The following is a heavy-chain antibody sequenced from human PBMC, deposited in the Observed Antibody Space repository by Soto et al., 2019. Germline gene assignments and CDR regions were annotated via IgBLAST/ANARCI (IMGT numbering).Heavy chain of an antibody. D-gene: IGHD4-17*01. Sequence: QVQLVESGGGVVQPGRSLRLSCAASGFTFSSYGMHWVRQAPGKGLEWVAVISYDGSNKYYADSVKGGFTISRDNSKNTLYLQMNSLRAEDTAVYYCAKDDYGDYVFDYWGQGTLVTVSS. V-gene: IGHV3-30*18. J-gene: IGHJ4*02. CDR1: GFTFSSYG. CDR3: AKDDYGDYVFDY. CDR2: ISYDGSNK.